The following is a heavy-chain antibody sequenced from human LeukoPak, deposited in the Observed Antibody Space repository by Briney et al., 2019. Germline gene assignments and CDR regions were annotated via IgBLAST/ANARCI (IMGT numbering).Heavy chain of an antibody. Sequence: PSETLSLTCTVSGGSISSGDYYWSWIRQPPGEGLEWIGYIYYSGSTYYNPSLKSRVTISVDTSKNQFSLKLSSVTAADTAVYYCARAPAGDYGMDVWGQGTTVTVSS. J-gene: IGHJ6*02. D-gene: IGHD7-27*01. CDR2: IYYSGST. CDR3: ARAPAGDYGMDV. V-gene: IGHV4-30-4*01. CDR1: GGSISSGDYY.